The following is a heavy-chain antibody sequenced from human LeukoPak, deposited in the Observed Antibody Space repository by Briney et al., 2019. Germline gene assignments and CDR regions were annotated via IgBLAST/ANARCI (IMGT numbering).Heavy chain of an antibody. CDR2: INHSRST. D-gene: IGHD1-1*01. CDR1: GGSFSGYY. Sequence: SETLSLTCAVYGGSFSGYYWSWIRQPPGKGLEWIGEINHSRSTNYNPSLKSRVTISVDTSKNQFSLKLSSVTAADTAVYYCAREGRIERHNVFDIWGQGTMVTVSS. J-gene: IGHJ3*02. V-gene: IGHV4-34*01. CDR3: AREGRIERHNVFDI.